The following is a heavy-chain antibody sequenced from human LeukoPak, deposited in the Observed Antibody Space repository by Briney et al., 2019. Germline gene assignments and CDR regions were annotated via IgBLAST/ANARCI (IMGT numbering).Heavy chain of an antibody. CDR2: ISGSGGNT. CDR1: GFTFNNYA. D-gene: IGHD2-15*01. J-gene: IGHJ2*01. V-gene: IGHV3-23*01. Sequence: PGGSLRLSCAASGFTFNNYAMSWLPQAPGKALEWVSAISGSGGNTYFADSVKGQFTISRDNSKNTLSLQMNSLRVEDTAVYYCAKVPRYCSGGSCYAGYFDLWGRGTLVTVSS. CDR3: AKVPRYCSGGSCYAGYFDL.